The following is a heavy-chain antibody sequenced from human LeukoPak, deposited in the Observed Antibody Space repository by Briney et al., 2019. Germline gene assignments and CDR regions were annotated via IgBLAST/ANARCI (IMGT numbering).Heavy chain of an antibody. V-gene: IGHV3-66*01. D-gene: IGHD4-17*01. CDR2: IYSGGST. CDR3: ARSPYGDCARYDFDY. CDR1: GFTVSSNY. J-gene: IGHJ4*02. Sequence: GGSLRLSCAASGFTVSSNYMSWVRQAPGKGLEWVSVIYSGGSTYYADSVKGRFTISRDNSKNTLYLQMNSLRAEDTAVYYCARSPYGDCARYDFDYWGQGTLVTVSS.